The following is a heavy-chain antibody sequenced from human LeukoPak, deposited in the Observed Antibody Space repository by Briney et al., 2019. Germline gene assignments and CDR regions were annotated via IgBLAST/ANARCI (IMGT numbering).Heavy chain of an antibody. D-gene: IGHD5-12*01. V-gene: IGHV3-23*01. CDR1: GFTFSSYA. CDR3: AKDNSGYAIRGYFDY. Sequence: HPGGSLRLSCAASGFTFSSYAMSWVRQAPGKGLEWVSAISGSGGSTYDADSVKGRFTISRDNSKNTLYLQMNSLRAEDTAVYYCAKDNSGYAIRGYFDYWGQGTLVTVSS. J-gene: IGHJ4*02. CDR2: ISGSGGST.